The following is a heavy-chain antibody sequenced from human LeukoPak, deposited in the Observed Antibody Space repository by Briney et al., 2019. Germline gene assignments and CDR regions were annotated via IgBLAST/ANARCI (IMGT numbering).Heavy chain of an antibody. J-gene: IGHJ4*02. D-gene: IGHD6-19*01. CDR1: GFTFDDYA. V-gene: IGHV3-9*01. CDR2: ISWNSGSI. Sequence: GGSLRLSCAASGFTFDDYAMHWVRQAPGKGLEWVSGISWNSGSIGYADSVKGRFTISRDNAKNSLYLQMNSLRAEDTALYYCAKDSWQWSGFDYWGQGTLVTVSS. CDR3: AKDSWQWSGFDY.